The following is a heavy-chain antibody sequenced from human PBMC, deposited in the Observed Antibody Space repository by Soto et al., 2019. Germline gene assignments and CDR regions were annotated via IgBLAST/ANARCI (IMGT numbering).Heavy chain of an antibody. J-gene: IGHJ4*02. D-gene: IGHD3-3*02. CDR2: IIPIFGTA. CDR1: GCTFSSYA. V-gene: IGHV1-69*13. CDR3: ARTGGNSIDADY. Sequence: SVKVSCKASGCTFSSYAISWVRQAPGQGLEWMGGIIPIFGTANYAQKFQGRVTITADESTSTAYMELSSLRSEDTAVYYCARTGGNSIDADYWCQGTLVTVSS.